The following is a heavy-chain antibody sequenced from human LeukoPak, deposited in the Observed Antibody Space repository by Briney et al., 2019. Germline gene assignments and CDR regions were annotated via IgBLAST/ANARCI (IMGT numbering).Heavy chain of an antibody. CDR1: GYTFTIYG. Sequence: GASVKVSCKTSGYTFTIYGISWVRQAAGQGLEWMGLISAYGNTNYAQNLQGRVTMTTDTSTSTAYMELRSLRSDDTAVYYCARGMIGYYFDYWGQGTLVTVSS. CDR2: ISAYGNT. D-gene: IGHD3-16*01. V-gene: IGHV1-18*01. CDR3: ARGMIGYYFDY. J-gene: IGHJ4*02.